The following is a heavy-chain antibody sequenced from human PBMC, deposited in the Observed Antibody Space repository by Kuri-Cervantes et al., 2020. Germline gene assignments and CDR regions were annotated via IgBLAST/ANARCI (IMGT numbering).Heavy chain of an antibody. V-gene: IGHV1-18*01. CDR1: DYTFTSYG. Sequence: ASVKVSCKASDYTFTSYGISWVRQAPGQGLEWMGWISAYNGNTNYAQKLQGRVTMTTDTSTSTAYMELRSLRSDDTAVYYCARRYYDSSGNPTPSYYCMDVWGKGTTVTVSS. J-gene: IGHJ6*03. CDR2: ISAYNGNT. CDR3: ARRYYDSSGNPTPSYYCMDV. D-gene: IGHD3-22*01.